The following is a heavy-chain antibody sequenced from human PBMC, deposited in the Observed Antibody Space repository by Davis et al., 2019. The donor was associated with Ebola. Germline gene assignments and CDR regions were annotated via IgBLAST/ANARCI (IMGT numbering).Heavy chain of an antibody. CDR1: GGTFSTYT. V-gene: IGHV1-69*13. D-gene: IGHD6-13*01. J-gene: IGHJ6*02. CDR2: IIPIFGTA. CDR3: ARDLSSSSWYYYYGMDV. Sequence: SVKVSCKASGGTFSTYTISWVRQAPGQGLEWMGGIIPIFGTANYAQKFQGRVTITADESTSTAYMELSSLRSEDTAVYYCARDLSSSSWYYYYGMDVWGQGTTVTVSS.